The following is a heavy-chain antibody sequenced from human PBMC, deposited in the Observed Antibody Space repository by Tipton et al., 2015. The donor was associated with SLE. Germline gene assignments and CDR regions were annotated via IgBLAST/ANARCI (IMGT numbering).Heavy chain of an antibody. Sequence: SLRLSCVASGFTFRSYWMTWVRQVPGKGLEWVSGISGSGATTYYADSVKGRFTISRDNSKNTVFLQMNSLRAEDTAIYYCAKDVRNALSGGLDYWGQGTLVTVSS. CDR2: ISGSGATT. CDR1: GFTFRSYW. CDR3: AKDVRNALSGGLDY. D-gene: IGHD3-10*02. J-gene: IGHJ4*02. V-gene: IGHV3-23*01.